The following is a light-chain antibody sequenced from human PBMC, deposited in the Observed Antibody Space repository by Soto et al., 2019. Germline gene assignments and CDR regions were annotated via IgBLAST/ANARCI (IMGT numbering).Light chain of an antibody. Sequence: EIVMTQSPATLSVSPGERATLSCRASQSVGRNLAWYQQKPGQAPRLLIYGASTRATGIPARFSGSGSGTEFTLTISSLPSEDFALYYCQQYNHWPPLTFGGGTKVEIK. CDR1: QSVGRN. CDR3: QQYNHWPPLT. J-gene: IGKJ4*01. CDR2: GAS. V-gene: IGKV3-15*01.